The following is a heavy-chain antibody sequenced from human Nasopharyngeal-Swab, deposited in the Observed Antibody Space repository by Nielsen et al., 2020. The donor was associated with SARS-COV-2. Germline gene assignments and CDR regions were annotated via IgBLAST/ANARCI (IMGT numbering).Heavy chain of an antibody. Sequence: ASVKVSCKASGYTFTSYYMHWVRQAPGQGLEWMGIINPSGGSTSYAQKFQGRVTMTRDTSTSTVYMELSSLRSEDTAVYYCAGRLTGYYPLGYWGQGTLVTVSS. V-gene: IGHV1-46*01. CDR1: GYTFTSYY. D-gene: IGHD3-9*01. J-gene: IGHJ4*02. CDR2: INPSGGST. CDR3: AGRLTGYYPLGY.